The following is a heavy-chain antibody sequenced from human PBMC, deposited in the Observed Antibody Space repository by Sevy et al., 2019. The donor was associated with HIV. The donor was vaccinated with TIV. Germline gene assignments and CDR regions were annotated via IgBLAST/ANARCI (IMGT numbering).Heavy chain of an antibody. Sequence: GGSLRLSCAASGFTFSRYDMHWVRQATGKGLEWVSSIGTAGDTYYPGSVKGRFTISREKAKKSLNLQRNSLRAGDTAVYYGAGGTRYSGSYYLGDDAFDIWGQGTMVTVSS. V-gene: IGHV3-13*01. J-gene: IGHJ3*02. CDR2: IGTAGDT. CDR3: AGGTRYSGSYYLGDDAFDI. CDR1: GFTFSRYD. D-gene: IGHD1-26*01.